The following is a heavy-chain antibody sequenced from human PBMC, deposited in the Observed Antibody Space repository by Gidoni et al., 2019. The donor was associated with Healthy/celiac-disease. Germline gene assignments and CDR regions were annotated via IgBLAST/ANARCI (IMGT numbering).Heavy chain of an antibody. CDR2: INHSGST. CDR3: ARGTQWLVRVFDY. J-gene: IGHJ4*02. CDR1: GGSFSGYY. Sequence: QVQRQQWGAGLLKPSETLSLTCAGSGGSFSGYYWSWIRQPPGKGLEWIGEINHSGSTNYNPSLKRRVTISVDTSKNQFSLKLSSVTAADTAVYYCARGTQWLVRVFDYWGQGTLVTVSS. V-gene: IGHV4-34*01. D-gene: IGHD6-19*01.